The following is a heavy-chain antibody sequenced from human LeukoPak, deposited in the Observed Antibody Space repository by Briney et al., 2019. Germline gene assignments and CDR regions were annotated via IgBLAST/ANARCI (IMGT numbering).Heavy chain of an antibody. Sequence: PGGSLRLSCAASGFTFSSYAMSWVRQAPGKGLEWVSAISGSGGSTYYADSVKGRFTISRDNFKNTLYLQMNSLRAEDTAVYYCAKVRWERAGPYDAFDIWGQGTMVTVSS. D-gene: IGHD6-13*01. CDR3: AKVRWERAGPYDAFDI. J-gene: IGHJ3*02. V-gene: IGHV3-23*01. CDR1: GFTFSSYA. CDR2: ISGSGGST.